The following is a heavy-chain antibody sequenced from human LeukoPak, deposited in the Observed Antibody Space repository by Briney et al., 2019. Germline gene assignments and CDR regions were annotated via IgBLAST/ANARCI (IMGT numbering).Heavy chain of an antibody. J-gene: IGHJ6*03. V-gene: IGHV1-69*05. CDR1: GGTFSSYA. Sequence: ASVKVSCKASGGTFSSYAISWVRQAPGQGLEWMGGIIPIFGTANYAQKFQGRVTITTDESTSTAYMELSSLRSEDTAVYYCARGLRSPCYYYYYMDVWGKGTTVTVSS. D-gene: IGHD4-17*01. CDR2: IIPIFGTA. CDR3: ARGLRSPCYYYYYMDV.